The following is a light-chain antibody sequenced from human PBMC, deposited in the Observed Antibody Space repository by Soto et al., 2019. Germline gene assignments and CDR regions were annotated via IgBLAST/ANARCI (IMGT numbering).Light chain of an antibody. J-gene: IGKJ5*01. V-gene: IGKV1-39*01. CDR3: QQSYSTPRT. CDR1: QSISSY. CDR2: AAS. Sequence: DIQMTQSPSSLSASVGDRVTITCRASQSISSYLNWYQQKPGKAPKLLIYAASSLQSGVPSRFSGSGSGTDLTLTISSLQPEDFATYYCQQSYSTPRTFGQGTLLEIK.